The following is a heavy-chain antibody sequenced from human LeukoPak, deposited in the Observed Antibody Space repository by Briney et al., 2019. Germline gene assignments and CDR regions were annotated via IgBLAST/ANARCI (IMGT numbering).Heavy chain of an antibody. V-gene: IGHV3-11*01. CDR3: ARDHDDYGDYGGGFDP. J-gene: IGHJ5*02. D-gene: IGHD4-17*01. Sequence: GGSLRLSCAASGFTVSDYYMSWIRQAPGKGLEWVSYISSSGSTIYYADSVKGRFTISRDNAKNSLYLQMNSLRAEDTAVYYCARDHDDYGDYGGGFDPWGQGTLVTVSS. CDR1: GFTVSDYY. CDR2: ISSSGSTI.